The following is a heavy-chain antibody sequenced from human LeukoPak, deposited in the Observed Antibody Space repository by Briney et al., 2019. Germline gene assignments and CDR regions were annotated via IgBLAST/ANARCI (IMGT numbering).Heavy chain of an antibody. CDR3: ARGSSGYSYG. J-gene: IGHJ4*02. Sequence: NPSETLSLTCTVSGGSISSYYWSWIRQPPGKGLEWIGYISYSGSTNYNPSLKSRVTISADTSKNQFSLKLSSVTAADTAVYYCARGSSGYSYGWGQGTLVTVSS. CDR2: ISYSGST. D-gene: IGHD5-18*01. V-gene: IGHV4-59*01. CDR1: GGSISSYY.